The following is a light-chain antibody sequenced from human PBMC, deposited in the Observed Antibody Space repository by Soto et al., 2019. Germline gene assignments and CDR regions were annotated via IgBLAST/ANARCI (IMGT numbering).Light chain of an antibody. CDR2: DVS. CDR3: CSYAGSYTLVV. CDR1: SSDVGGYNF. Sequence: QSALAQPASVSGSPGQSVTISCTGTSSDVGGYNFVSWYQQYPGKVPKLMIYDVSKRPSGVPDRFSGSKSGNTASLTISGLQAEDEADYYCCSYAGSYTLVVFGGGTKLTVL. J-gene: IGLJ2*01. V-gene: IGLV2-11*01.